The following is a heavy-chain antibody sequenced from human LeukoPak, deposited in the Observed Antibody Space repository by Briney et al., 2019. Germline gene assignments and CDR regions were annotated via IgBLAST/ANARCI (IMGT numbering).Heavy chain of an antibody. D-gene: IGHD6-13*01. Sequence: SGPTLVKPTQTLTLTCTFSGFSLSTSGVGVGWIRQPPGKALEWLALIYWDDDKRYSPSLKSRLTITKDTSKNQVVLTMTNMDPVDTATYYCALEGGIAAAGARGLAVDYWGQGTLVTVSS. J-gene: IGHJ4*02. V-gene: IGHV2-5*02. CDR2: IYWDDDK. CDR3: ALEGGIAAAGARGLAVDY. CDR1: GFSLSTSGVG.